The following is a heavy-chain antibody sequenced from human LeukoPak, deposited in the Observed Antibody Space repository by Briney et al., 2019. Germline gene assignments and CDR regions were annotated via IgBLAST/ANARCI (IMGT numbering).Heavy chain of an antibody. CDR1: GYTFTGYD. J-gene: IGHJ4*02. D-gene: IGHD1-26*01. CDR2: MNPNTGDT. Sequence: ASVRVSCKASGYTFTGYDINWVRQANGQGLEWMGWMNPNTGDTAYAQKFQGRVTMTRNSSIDTDYMELSGLRSEDTAVYYCTRGSLSGSSRDYWGQGTLLTVSS. V-gene: IGHV1-8*01. CDR3: TRGSLSGSSRDY.